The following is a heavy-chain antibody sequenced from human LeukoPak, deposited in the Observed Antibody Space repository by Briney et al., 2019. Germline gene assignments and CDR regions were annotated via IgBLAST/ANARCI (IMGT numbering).Heavy chain of an antibody. V-gene: IGHV4-34*01. J-gene: IGHJ4*02. CDR2: INHSGST. CDR1: GGSCSGYY. D-gene: IGHD4-17*01. CDR3: ARGRTTVTSKRFDY. Sequence: PSETLSLTCAVYGGSCSGYYWSWIRQPPGKGLEWIGEINHSGSTIYNPSLKSRVTISVDTSKNQFSLKLSSVTAADTAVYYCARGRTTVTSKRFDYWGQGTLVTVSS.